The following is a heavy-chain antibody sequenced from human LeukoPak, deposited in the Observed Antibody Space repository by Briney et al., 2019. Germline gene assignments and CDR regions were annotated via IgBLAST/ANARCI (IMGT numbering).Heavy chain of an antibody. J-gene: IGHJ4*02. V-gene: IGHV3-30*04. CDR3: VRGSKIRGVIPEGEFDY. Sequence: GGSLRLSCEASGFTFSHFAMHWVRQAPGQGLEWVAVISYDGKKNYYADSVQGRFTLSRDDSQNTAYIQMNSLRDDDTALYYCVRGSKIRGVIPEGEFDYWGQGTLVTVSS. CDR1: GFTFSHFA. D-gene: IGHD3-10*01. CDR2: ISYDGKKN.